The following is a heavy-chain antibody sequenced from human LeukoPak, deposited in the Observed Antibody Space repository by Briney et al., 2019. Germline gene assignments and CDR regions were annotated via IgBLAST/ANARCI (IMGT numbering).Heavy chain of an antibody. D-gene: IGHD4-23*01. V-gene: IGHV4-4*07. Sequence: SETLSLTCTVSGGSINSYYWSWLRQPAGKGLEWIGRVYTSGSTNYSPSFKSRVTISVDTSKNQFSLKLSSVTAADTAVYYCARDRPGGYFDSWGQGTLVTVSS. CDR3: ARDRPGGYFDS. CDR1: GGSINSYY. CDR2: VYTSGST. J-gene: IGHJ4*02.